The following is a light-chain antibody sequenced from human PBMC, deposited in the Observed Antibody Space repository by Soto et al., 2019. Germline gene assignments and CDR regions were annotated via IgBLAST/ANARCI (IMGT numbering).Light chain of an antibody. CDR1: HSVLYSSNNKNY. CDR2: WAS. V-gene: IGKV4-1*01. Sequence: DIVMTQSPDSLAVPLGERATINCKYSHSVLYSSNNKNYLAWYQKKPGQPPKMLIYWASTRESGVPDRFSGSGSGTDFNLTISSLQAEDVAVYDCQQYYSTTRTFGQGTKVDIK. CDR3: QQYYSTTRT. J-gene: IGKJ1*01.